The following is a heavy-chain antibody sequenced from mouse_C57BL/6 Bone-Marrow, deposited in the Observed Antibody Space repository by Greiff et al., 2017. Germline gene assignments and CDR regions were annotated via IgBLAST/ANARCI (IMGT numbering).Heavy chain of an antibody. CDR3: AIRPSNWPGAMDY. D-gene: IGHD4-1*01. CDR1: GYTFTSYW. V-gene: IGHV1-55*01. CDR2: IYPGSGST. J-gene: IGHJ4*01. Sequence: QVQLQQPGAELVKPGASVKMSCKASGYTFTSYWITWVKQRPGQGLEWIGDIYPGSGSTNYNEKFKSKATLTVATSSSTAYMQLSSLTSEDSAVYYCAIRPSNWPGAMDYWGQGTSVTVSS.